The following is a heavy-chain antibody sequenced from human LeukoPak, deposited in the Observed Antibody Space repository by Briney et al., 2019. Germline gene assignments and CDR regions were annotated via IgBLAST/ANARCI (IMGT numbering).Heavy chain of an antibody. V-gene: IGHV1-24*01. CDR1: GYTLTELS. CDR2: FDPEDGET. CDR3: ARVPPVTARGDI. D-gene: IGHD2-21*02. J-gene: IGHJ3*02. Sequence: ASVNVSCKVSGYTLTELSMHWVRQAPGKGLEWMGGFDPEDGETIYAQKFQGRVTMTEDTSTDTAYMELSSLRSEDTAVYYCARVPPVTARGDIWGQGTMVTVSS.